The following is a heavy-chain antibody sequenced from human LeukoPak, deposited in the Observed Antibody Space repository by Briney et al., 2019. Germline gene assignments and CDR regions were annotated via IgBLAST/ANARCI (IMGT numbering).Heavy chain of an antibody. J-gene: IGHJ4*02. V-gene: IGHV3-11*04. CDR1: GFTFSDFY. CDR2: ISSSGSNI. CDR3: ARDYYDSSGYYSYYFDY. Sequence: GGSLRLSCAASGFTFSDFYMSWIRQAPGKGLEWISYISSSGSNIYYADSVRGRFTISRDNAKNSLYLQMNSLRAEDTAVYYCARDYYDSSGYYSYYFDYWGQGTLVTVSS. D-gene: IGHD3-22*01.